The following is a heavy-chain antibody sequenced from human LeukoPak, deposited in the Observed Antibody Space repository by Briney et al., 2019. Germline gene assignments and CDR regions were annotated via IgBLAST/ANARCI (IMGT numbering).Heavy chain of an antibody. D-gene: IGHD6-19*01. CDR1: GFTFSTFA. CDR3: ARGGYGVVAGKGLYYYGMDV. J-gene: IGHJ6*02. CDR2: ISYDGSNK. V-gene: IGHV3-30*04. Sequence: GGSLRLSCAASGFTFSTFAMHWVRQAPGKGLGWVAVISYDGSNKYYADSVEGRFTISRDNSKNTLYLQVNSLRAEDTAVYYCARGGYGVVAGKGLYYYGMDVWGQGTTVTVSS.